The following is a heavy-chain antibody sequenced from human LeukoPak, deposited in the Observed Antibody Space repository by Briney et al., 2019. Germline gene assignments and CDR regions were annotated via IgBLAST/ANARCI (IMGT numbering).Heavy chain of an antibody. CDR2: LQYTGST. V-gene: IGHV4-59*01. CDR1: GGSISSYY. Sequence: SETLSLTCTVSGGSISSYYWSWIRQPPGKGLEWIAYLQYTGSTSYNPSLKSRVTISLDSSNSQLSLKLKSVTAADTAVYFCARVRRFNGPYNVYFDYWGQGTLVTVSS. D-gene: IGHD2-8*01. CDR3: ARVRRFNGPYNVYFDY. J-gene: IGHJ4*02.